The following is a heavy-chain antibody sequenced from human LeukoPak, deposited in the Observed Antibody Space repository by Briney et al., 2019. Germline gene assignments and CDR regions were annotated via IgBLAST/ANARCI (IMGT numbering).Heavy chain of an antibody. V-gene: IGHV5-51*01. CDR1: GYSFTNYW. Sequence: GESLKISCKGSGYSFTNYWIGWVRQMPGKGLEWMGIIYPYDSHTRYSPSLQGQVTISADKSISTAYLQWSSLKASDTAMYYCARHPEVVRSSDTWYFDLWGRGTLVTVSS. CDR2: IYPYDSHT. D-gene: IGHD2-2*01. CDR3: ARHPEVVRSSDTWYFDL. J-gene: IGHJ2*01.